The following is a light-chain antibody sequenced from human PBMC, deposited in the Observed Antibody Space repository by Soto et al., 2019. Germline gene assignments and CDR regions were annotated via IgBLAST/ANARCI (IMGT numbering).Light chain of an antibody. CDR1: QSVRSSY. Sequence: ENVLTQSPGTLSLSPGERATLSCRARQSVRSSYLAWYQQRPGHAPRLLIYGASTRATDIPDRFSGSGSGTDFTLTISSLEPEDFAMFYCQQYGSSPYTFGQGTKLEI. CDR2: GAS. J-gene: IGKJ2*01. V-gene: IGKV3-20*01. CDR3: QQYGSSPYT.